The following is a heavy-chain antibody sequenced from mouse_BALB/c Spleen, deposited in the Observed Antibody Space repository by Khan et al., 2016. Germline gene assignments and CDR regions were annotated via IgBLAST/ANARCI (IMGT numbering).Heavy chain of an antibody. Sequence: EVKLLESGGGLVHPGGSLKLSCAASGFDFSRYWMSWVRQAPGKGLEWIGEINPDSYTINYTPSLKDKFIISRDNAKTTLYLQMSNVRSEDTALGYGPRAGYYGYLNYWGQRTLVTVST. CDR2: INPDSYTI. CDR3: PRAGYYGYLNY. J-gene: IGHJ3*01. CDR1: GFDFSRYW. V-gene: IGHV4-1*02. D-gene: IGHD1-1*01.